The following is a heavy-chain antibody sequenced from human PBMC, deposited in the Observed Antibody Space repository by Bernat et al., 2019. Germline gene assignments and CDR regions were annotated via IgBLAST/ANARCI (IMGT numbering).Heavy chain of an antibody. CDR3: ARDIDTSSHYSNFDP. Sequence: QVQVVESGGGVVQPGRSLRLSCAASGFSLRHYGMHWVRQAPGKGLEWVAVLCHDGSRKYYADSVKGRFTVSRDNSEITLYLQMDSLRAEDTAVYYCARDIDTSSHYSNFDPWGQGTLVTVSS. CDR1: GFSLRHYG. D-gene: IGHD3-3*01. V-gene: IGHV3-33*01. CDR2: LCHDGSRK. J-gene: IGHJ5*02.